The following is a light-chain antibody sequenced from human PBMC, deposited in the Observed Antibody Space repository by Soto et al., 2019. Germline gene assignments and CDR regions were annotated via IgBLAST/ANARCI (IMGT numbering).Light chain of an antibody. Sequence: ELLLTQVSGTPSFYSGEIATLSCRASQSVSSNLAWYQQKPGQDPRLLIYGESTRATGIPARFSGSGSGTEFTLTISSLQSEDFAVYYCQQYNNSPAFGQGTKVDIK. CDR3: QQYNNSPA. V-gene: IGKV3-15*01. CDR1: QSVSSN. CDR2: GES. J-gene: IGKJ1*01.